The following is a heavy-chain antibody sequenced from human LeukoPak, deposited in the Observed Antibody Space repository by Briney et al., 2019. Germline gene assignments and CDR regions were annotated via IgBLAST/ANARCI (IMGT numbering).Heavy chain of an antibody. CDR3: ATASGIAAAGSVFNWFDP. J-gene: IGHJ5*02. D-gene: IGHD6-13*01. Sequence: GGSLGLSCTASGFTFSINDMHWVRQATGKGLEWVSGVGTVGDKYYADSVKGRFIISGEDAKNSVYLQMNSLRAGDTAVYYCATASGIAAAGSVFNWFDPWGQGTLVTVSS. V-gene: IGHV3-13*01. CDR1: GFTFSIND. CDR2: VGTVGDK.